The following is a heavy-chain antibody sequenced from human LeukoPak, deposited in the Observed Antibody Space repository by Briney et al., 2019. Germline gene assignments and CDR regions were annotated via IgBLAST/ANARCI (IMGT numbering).Heavy chain of an antibody. CDR1: GFTFRTYA. Sequence: GGSLRLSCTGSGFTFRTYAFSWVRQAPGKGLEWVSATGSNGVTYYTDSVKGRFTISRDDSKNALYLQMNGLRADDTAVYYCGIRDTSDYYVFWGQGTLVTVSS. CDR2: TGSNGVT. V-gene: IGHV3-23*01. D-gene: IGHD3-22*01. J-gene: IGHJ4*02. CDR3: GIRDTSDYYVF.